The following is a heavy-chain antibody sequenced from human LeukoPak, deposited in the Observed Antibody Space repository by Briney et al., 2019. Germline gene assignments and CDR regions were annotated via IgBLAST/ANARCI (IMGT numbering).Heavy chain of an antibody. J-gene: IGHJ3*02. D-gene: IGHD1-26*01. Sequence: GGSLRLSCAASGFTFSSYAMSWVRQAPGKGLEWVSAISGSGGNTYYADSVKGRFTISKDNSQNTVNLQMDNLRAEDAAIYYCASYRRAYDIWGQGTVVAVAS. V-gene: IGHV3-23*01. CDR2: ISGSGGNT. CDR1: GFTFSSYA. CDR3: ASYRRAYDI.